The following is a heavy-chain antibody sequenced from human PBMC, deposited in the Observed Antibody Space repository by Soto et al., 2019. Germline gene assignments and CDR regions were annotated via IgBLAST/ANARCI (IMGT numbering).Heavy chain of an antibody. CDR2: IIPIFGTA. D-gene: IGHD3-22*01. Sequence: QVQLVQSGAEVKKPGSSVKVSCKASGGTFSSYAISWVRQAPGQGLEWMGGIIPIFGTANYAQKFQGRVTITADDSASTDCMELSSFRSEDTAVYYCAGEYDSRGCYGMDVWGQGTTVTV. J-gene: IGHJ6*02. CDR1: GGTFSSYA. V-gene: IGHV1-69*12. CDR3: AGEYDSRGCYGMDV.